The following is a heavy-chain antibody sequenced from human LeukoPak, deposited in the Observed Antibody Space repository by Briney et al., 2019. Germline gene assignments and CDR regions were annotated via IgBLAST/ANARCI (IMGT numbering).Heavy chain of an antibody. Sequence: SETLSLTCAVYGGSFSGYYWSWIRQPPGKGLEWIGYIYYSGSTNYNPSLKSRVTISVDTSKNQFSLKLSSVTAADTAVYYCARGGGIAAAAYYYYYMDVWGKGTTVTVSS. CDR1: GGSFSGYY. D-gene: IGHD6-13*01. CDR2: IYYSGST. J-gene: IGHJ6*03. V-gene: IGHV4-59*01. CDR3: ARGGGIAAAAYYYYYMDV.